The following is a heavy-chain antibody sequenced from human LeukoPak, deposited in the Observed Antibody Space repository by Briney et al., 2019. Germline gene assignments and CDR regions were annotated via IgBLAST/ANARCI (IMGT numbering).Heavy chain of an antibody. J-gene: IGHJ5*01. CDR3: ARVLPYFDL. Sequence: PGGSLRLSCACSGFTFNAHWMHWVRQGPGKGLVWVARITHEGGDANYADAVKGRCTISRDNANKVLYLEMNSLTADDTGVYYCARVLPYFDLWGQGTLVTVSS. CDR2: ITHEGGDA. V-gene: IGHV3-74*01. CDR1: GFTFNAHW.